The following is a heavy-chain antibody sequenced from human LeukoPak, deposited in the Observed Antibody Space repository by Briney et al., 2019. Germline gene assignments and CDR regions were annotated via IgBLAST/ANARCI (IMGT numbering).Heavy chain of an antibody. Sequence: PSETLSLTCTVSGGSTTDYFWSWIRQPAGKGLEWIGYIYYSGSTNYNPSLKSRVTISVDTSKNQFSLKLSSVTAADTAVYYCARVGYSSGWAGHYYYGMDVWGQGTTVTVSS. CDR3: ARVGYSSGWAGHYYYGMDV. V-gene: IGHV4-59*01. J-gene: IGHJ6*02. D-gene: IGHD6-19*01. CDR1: GGSTTDYF. CDR2: IYYSGST.